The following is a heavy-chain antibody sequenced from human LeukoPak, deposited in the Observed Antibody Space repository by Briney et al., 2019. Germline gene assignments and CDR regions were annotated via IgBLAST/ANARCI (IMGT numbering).Heavy chain of an antibody. V-gene: IGHV3-21*01. CDR1: GFIFSSYT. CDR3: ARDGDTVLTRGYYYYMDV. J-gene: IGHJ6*03. Sequence: TGGSLRLSCAASGFIFSSYTMNWVRQAPGKGLEWVSSISTSSSYIYYADSVKGRFTISRDNAKNSLYLQMNSLRAEDTALYYCARDGDTVLTRGYYYYMDVWGKGTTVTVSS. CDR2: ISTSSSYI. D-gene: IGHD4-23*01.